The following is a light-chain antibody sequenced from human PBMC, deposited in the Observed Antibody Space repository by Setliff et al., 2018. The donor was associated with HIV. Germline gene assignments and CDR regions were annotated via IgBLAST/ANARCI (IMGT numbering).Light chain of an antibody. Sequence: QSVLTQPPSASGTPGQRVTISCSGSSSNIGSDTVRWYRQLPGTAPKLLIYDNIKRPSGVPDRFSGSQSGTSASLAIRGLQSEDEADYYCAAWDVSLNGLLFGGGTKVTGL. CDR2: DNI. V-gene: IGLV1-44*01. CDR3: AAWDVSLNGLL. J-gene: IGLJ2*01. CDR1: SSNIGSDT.